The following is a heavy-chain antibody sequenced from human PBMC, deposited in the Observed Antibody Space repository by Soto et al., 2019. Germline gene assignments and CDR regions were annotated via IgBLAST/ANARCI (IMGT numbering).Heavy chain of an antibody. CDR3: ARVALSSSGGLIGPFDF. V-gene: IGHV1-3*05. Sequence: QVQLVQSGAEEKKHGASVKVSCETSGYTFTAYAIHWVRQAPGQTLEWMGWINAANGNTRSAQQFQTRLTLTTDTSAITAYRDLSSLRLEDTAVYFWARVALSSSGGLIGPFDFWGQGNLVAVTS. J-gene: IGHJ4*02. D-gene: IGHD3-16*02. CDR2: INAANGNT. CDR1: GYTFTAYA.